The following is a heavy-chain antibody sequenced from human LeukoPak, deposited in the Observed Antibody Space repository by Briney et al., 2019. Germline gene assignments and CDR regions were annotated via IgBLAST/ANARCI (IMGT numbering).Heavy chain of an antibody. CDR2: VFYSGST. CDR1: GGSMNNFH. J-gene: IGHJ4*02. Sequence: SETLSLTCNVTGGSMNNFHWSWIRQPPGKGLEWLGYVFYSGSTYYNPSLKSRATISIDTSKNQFSLRLTSVTAADTAVYYCARQQPLEVAASYYFDHWGQGTLVTVSS. D-gene: IGHD6-19*01. V-gene: IGHV4-59*08. CDR3: ARQQPLEVAASYYFDH.